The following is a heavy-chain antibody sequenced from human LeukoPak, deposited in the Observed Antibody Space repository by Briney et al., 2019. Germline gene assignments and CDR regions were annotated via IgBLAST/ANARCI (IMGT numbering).Heavy chain of an antibody. CDR1: GYTFTSYG. J-gene: IGHJ4*02. Sequence: ASVRVSCKASGYTFTSYGISWVRQAPGQGLEWMGWISAYNGNTNYAQKLQGRVTMTTDTSTSTAYMELRSLRSDDTAVYYCARVHTTIGWFGTIDYWGQGTLVTVSS. D-gene: IGHD3-10*01. CDR2: ISAYNGNT. V-gene: IGHV1-18*01. CDR3: ARVHTTIGWFGTIDY.